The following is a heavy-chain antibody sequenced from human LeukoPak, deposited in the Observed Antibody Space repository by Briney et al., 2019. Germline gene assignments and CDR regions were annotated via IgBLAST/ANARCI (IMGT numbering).Heavy chain of an antibody. D-gene: IGHD6-13*01. CDR1: GFTFSTYG. CDR2: VSSDGRNR. CDR3: AKGTAVAGTSGHYGLDA. Sequence: PGGSLRLSCVASGFTFSTYGIHWVRQAPGKGLEWVASVSSDGRNRYYGASVEGRFTISRDNSKNTLYLEVNSLRIEDTAVYYCAKGTAVAGTSGHYGLDAWGQGTTVTISS. J-gene: IGHJ6*02. V-gene: IGHV3-30*18.